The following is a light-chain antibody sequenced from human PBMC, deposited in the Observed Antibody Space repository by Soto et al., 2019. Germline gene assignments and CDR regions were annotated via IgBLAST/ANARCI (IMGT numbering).Light chain of an antibody. CDR2: AAS. V-gene: IGKV1-12*01. CDR3: QQANSFPLT. J-gene: IGKJ4*01. Sequence: DIQMTQSPSSVSASVGDSVTITCRASHEINSWLAWYQQRPGKAPKLLIYAASSLQSGVPSRFSGSGSGTDFTLTISTLQPEDSATYYCQQANSFPLTFGGGTKVEI. CDR1: HEINSW.